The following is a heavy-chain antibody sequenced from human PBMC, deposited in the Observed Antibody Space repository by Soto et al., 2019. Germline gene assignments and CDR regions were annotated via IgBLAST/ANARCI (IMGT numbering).Heavy chain of an antibody. D-gene: IGHD1-26*01. Sequence: PGGSLRLSCVASGLTFRNFAMSWVRQAPGTRLERVSAINDRGVKTYYADSVKGRFTISRDSSKNTLYLQMNSLRADDTAVYYCAKGIKWELPLDFWGQGTLVTVSS. CDR1: GLTFRNFA. CDR2: INDRGVKT. CDR3: AKGIKWELPLDF. V-gene: IGHV3-23*01. J-gene: IGHJ4*02.